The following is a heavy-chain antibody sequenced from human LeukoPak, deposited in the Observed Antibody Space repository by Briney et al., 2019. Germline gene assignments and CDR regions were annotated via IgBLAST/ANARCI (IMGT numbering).Heavy chain of an antibody. CDR1: GFTFSSYS. CDR2: NNSDSSLM. Sequence: PGGPLRISCAASGFTFSSYSMNWVRQAPGKGLEWVSSNNSDSSLMYYAESVKGRFTISRDDARNSLYLQMNSLRAEDTALYYCIRDLFDDYSLDYWGQGALVTVSS. D-gene: IGHD4-11*01. J-gene: IGHJ4*02. V-gene: IGHV3-21*01. CDR3: IRDLFDDYSLDY.